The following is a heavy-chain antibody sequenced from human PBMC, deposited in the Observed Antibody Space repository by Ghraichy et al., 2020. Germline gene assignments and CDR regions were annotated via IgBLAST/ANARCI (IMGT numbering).Heavy chain of an antibody. Sequence: GGSLRLSCAASGFTFSSYGMHWVRQAPGKGLEWVSYMSSSSSTTYYADSVKGRFTVSRDNAENSLYLQMNSLRDEDTAVYYCATTSGYCSGGSCYAHFDYWGQGTLVTVSS. CDR3: ATTSGYCSGGSCYAHFDY. V-gene: IGHV3-48*02. D-gene: IGHD2-15*01. J-gene: IGHJ4*02. CDR1: GFTFSSYG. CDR2: MSSSSSTT.